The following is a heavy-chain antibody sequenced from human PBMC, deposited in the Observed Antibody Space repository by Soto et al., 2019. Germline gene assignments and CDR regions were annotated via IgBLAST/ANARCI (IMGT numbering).Heavy chain of an antibody. V-gene: IGHV3-49*03. Sequence: GGSLRLSRTASGFTFGDYAMSWFRQAPGKGLEWVGFIRSKAYGGTTEYAASVKGRFTISRDDSKSIAYLQMNSLKTEDTAVYYCSRGGAREPTQIITTPKIVNLHFRLDYWGQGTLVTVSS. CDR1: GFTFGDYA. CDR2: IRSKAYGGTT. J-gene: IGHJ4*02. CDR3: SRGGAREPTQIITTPKIVNLHFRLDY. D-gene: IGHD1-1*01.